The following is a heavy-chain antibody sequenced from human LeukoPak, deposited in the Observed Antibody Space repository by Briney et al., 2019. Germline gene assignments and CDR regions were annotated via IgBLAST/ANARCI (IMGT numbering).Heavy chain of an antibody. CDR1: GGTFSSYA. CDR2: IIPIFGTA. D-gene: IGHD3-16*02. CDR3: ARDSVKGGRGYTLDY. V-gene: IGHV1-69*05. J-gene: IGHJ4*02. Sequence: GASVKVSCKASGGTFSSYAISWVRQAPGQGLEWMGGIIPIFGTANYAQKFQGRVTMTRDTSTSTVYMELSSLRSEDTAVYYCARDSVKGGRGYTLDYWGQGTLVTVSS.